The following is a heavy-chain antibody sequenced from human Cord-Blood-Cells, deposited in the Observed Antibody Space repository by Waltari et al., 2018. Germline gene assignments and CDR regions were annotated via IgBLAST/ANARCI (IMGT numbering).Heavy chain of an antibody. V-gene: IGHV1-3*01. D-gene: IGHD1-7*01. CDR3: ARGDNWTYDAFDI. CDR2: INSGNGNT. J-gene: IGHJ3*02. CDR1: GYTFTSYA. Sequence: QVQLVQSGAEVKKPGASVKVSCKAYGYTFTSYAMHWVRQAPGQRLEWMGWINSGNGNTKYSQKFQGRFTTTRDTSASTAYMELSSLRSEDTAVYYCARGDNWTYDAFDIWGQGTMVTVSS.